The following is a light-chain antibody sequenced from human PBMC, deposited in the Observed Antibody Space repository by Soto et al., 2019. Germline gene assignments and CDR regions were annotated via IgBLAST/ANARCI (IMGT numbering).Light chain of an antibody. V-gene: IGKV3-11*01. CDR1: QGVSGY. J-gene: IGKJ4*01. CDR3: QQRSTWPLT. CDR2: DTS. Sequence: EIVLTQSPATLSLSPGERAALSCRASQGVSGYLAWYQQKPGQAPRLLIYDTSTRATGIPARFSGSGSGTDFTLTISSLEPEDFAVYYCQQRSTWPLTFGGGTKVDIK.